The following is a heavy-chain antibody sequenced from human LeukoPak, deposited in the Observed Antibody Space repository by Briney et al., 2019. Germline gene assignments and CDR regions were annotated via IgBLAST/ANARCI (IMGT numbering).Heavy chain of an antibody. D-gene: IGHD3-3*01. Sequence: GASVKVSCKTSGYKFSNYGVSWVRQAPGQGLEWIGWISGFTGNTKYIEKLQDRVTMTTDTSTNTAYMELSSLRSDDTAVYYCARDRSGVTIFGVVGPFHMDVWGKGTTVTVSS. CDR2: ISGFTGNT. J-gene: IGHJ6*03. CDR3: ARDRSGVTIFGVVGPFHMDV. V-gene: IGHV1-18*01. CDR1: GYKFSNYG.